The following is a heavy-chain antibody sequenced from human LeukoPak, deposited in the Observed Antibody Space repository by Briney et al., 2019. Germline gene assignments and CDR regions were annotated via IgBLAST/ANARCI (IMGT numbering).Heavy chain of an antibody. CDR3: ARDLRYYDSSGYYAFDI. J-gene: IGHJ3*02. Sequence: PSETLSLTCTVSGGSISSYYWSWLRQPPGNRLEWIGYIYYSGSTNYNPSLKSRVTISVDTSKNQFSLKLSSVTAADTAVYYCARDLRYYDSSGYYAFDIWGQGTMVTVSS. V-gene: IGHV4-59*01. D-gene: IGHD3-22*01. CDR2: IYYSGST. CDR1: GGSISSYY.